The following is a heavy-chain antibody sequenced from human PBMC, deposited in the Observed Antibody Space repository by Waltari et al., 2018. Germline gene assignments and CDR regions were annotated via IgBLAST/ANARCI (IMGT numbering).Heavy chain of an antibody. Sequence: QLQLQASGPRLVKPSETLSLTCTVSGGSIDSGSSYWGWIRQAPGQGLEWIGNIYRSGRTYYNPSLESRVNMSVETSNNQFSLLLKSVTAADTALYYCARRADYGLDFDSWGQGTLVAVSS. CDR1: GGSIDSGSSY. CDR3: ARRADYGLDFDS. V-gene: IGHV4-39*01. J-gene: IGHJ4*02. CDR2: IYRSGRT. D-gene: IGHD4-17*01.